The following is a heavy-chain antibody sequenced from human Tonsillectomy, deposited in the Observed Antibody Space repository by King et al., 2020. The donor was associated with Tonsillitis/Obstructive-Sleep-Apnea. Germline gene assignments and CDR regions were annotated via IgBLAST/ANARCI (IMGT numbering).Heavy chain of an antibody. Sequence: QLVQSGGGVVQPGRSLRLSCAASGFTFSSYGMHWVRQAPGKGLEWVAVISYDGSNKYYADSVKGRFTISRDNSKNTLYLQMNSLRAEDTAVYYCAKDRGPYSSGWHPSSPPRYWGQGTLVTGSS. CDR3: AKDRGPYSSGWHPSSPPRY. CDR2: ISYDGSNK. V-gene: IGHV3-30*18. D-gene: IGHD6-19*01. J-gene: IGHJ4*01. CDR1: GFTFSSYG.